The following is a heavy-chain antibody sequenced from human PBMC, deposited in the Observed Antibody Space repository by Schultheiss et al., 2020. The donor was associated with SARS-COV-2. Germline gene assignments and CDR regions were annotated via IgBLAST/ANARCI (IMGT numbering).Heavy chain of an antibody. J-gene: IGHJ4*02. V-gene: IGHV3-48*03. CDR3: AKDHSSGWYGRYFDY. D-gene: IGHD6-19*01. CDR1: GFTFSSYE. CDR2: ISSSGSTI. Sequence: GGSLRLSCAASGFTFSSYEMNWVRQAPGKGLEWVSYISSSGSTIYYADSMKGRFTISRDNAKNSLYLQMNSLRAEDTAVYYCAKDHSSGWYGRYFDYWGQGTLVTVSS.